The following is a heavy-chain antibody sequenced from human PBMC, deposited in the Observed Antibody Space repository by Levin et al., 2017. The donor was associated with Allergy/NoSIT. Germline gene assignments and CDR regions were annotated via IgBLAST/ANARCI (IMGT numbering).Heavy chain of an antibody. CDR1: GYTFTSYY. Sequence: ASVKVSCKTSGYTFTSYYMHWVRQAPGQGLEWMGIINPSGGSTSYAQKFQGRVTMTRDTSTSTVYMDLSSLRSEDTAVYYCARGGGYSSSWYSLDYYYYYMDVWGKGTTVTVSS. J-gene: IGHJ6*03. CDR2: INPSGGST. CDR3: ARGGGYSSSWYSLDYYYYYMDV. D-gene: IGHD6-13*01. V-gene: IGHV1-46*01.